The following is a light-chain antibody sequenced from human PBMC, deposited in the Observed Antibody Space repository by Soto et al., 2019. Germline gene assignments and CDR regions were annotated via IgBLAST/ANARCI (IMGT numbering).Light chain of an antibody. CDR3: HQYGSSPFT. CDR2: HAS. CDR1: QSVMGSY. V-gene: IGKV3-20*01. Sequence: EIVLTQSPGTLSLSPGERATLSCRASQSVMGSYLAWYQQKPGQAPRLLIFHASTRATGIPDRFSGSGSGTVFTLTVSRLEPEDSAVYYCHQYGSSPFTFGPGTKVDIK. J-gene: IGKJ3*01.